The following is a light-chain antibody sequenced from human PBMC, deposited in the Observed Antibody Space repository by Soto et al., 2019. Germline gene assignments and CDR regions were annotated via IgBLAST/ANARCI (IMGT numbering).Light chain of an antibody. CDR3: QQRSDWPRT. CDR1: QSVTSY. J-gene: IGKJ1*01. Sequence: EIVLTQSPVTLSLSPGERATLSCRASQSVTSYLAWYQQKPGQAPRLLSDASNRATGIPARFSGSGSGTDFTLPISGLEPEAFAVYYCQQRSDWPRTFGQGTTVEIK. V-gene: IGKV3-11*01. CDR2: DAS.